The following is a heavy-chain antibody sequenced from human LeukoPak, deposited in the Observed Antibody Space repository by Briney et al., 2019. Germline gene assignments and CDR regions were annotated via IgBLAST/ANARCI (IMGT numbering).Heavy chain of an antibody. Sequence: SGPTLVNPTQTLTVTCTFSGFSLSTAGVGVAWIRQRPGKALEWLALISWDDDKRYSPSLNNRLTITKDTSKKQVVLTMTNVDRVDTGTYYCAHRMIADDSLDYWGQGTLVTVSS. D-gene: IGHD3-22*01. J-gene: IGHJ4*02. CDR1: GFSLSTAGVG. CDR2: ISWDDDK. CDR3: AHRMIADDSLDY. V-gene: IGHV2-5*02.